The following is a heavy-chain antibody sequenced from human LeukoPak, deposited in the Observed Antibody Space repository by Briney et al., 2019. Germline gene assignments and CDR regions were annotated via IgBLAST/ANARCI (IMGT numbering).Heavy chain of an antibody. CDR1: GYSISSGYY. J-gene: IGHJ4*02. CDR3: ARHVRGAAGTGRLDY. Sequence: SETLSLTCTVSGYSISSGYYWGWIRQPPGKGLEWIGSIYYSGSTYYNPSLKSRVTISVDTSKNQFSLKLSSVTAADTAVYYCARHVRGAAGTGRLDYWGQGTLVTVSS. V-gene: IGHV4-38-2*02. D-gene: IGHD6-13*01. CDR2: IYYSGST.